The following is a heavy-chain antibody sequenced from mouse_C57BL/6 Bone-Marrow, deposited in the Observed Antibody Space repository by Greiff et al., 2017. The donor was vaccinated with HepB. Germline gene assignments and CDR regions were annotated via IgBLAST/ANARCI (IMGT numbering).Heavy chain of an antibody. Sequence: QVQLQQPGAELVKPGASVKMSCKASGYTFTSYWITWVKQRPGQGLEWIGDIYPGSGSTNYNEKFKSKATLTVDTSSSTAYMQLSSLTSEDSAVYYCARSLTGTDYFDYWGQGNTLTVSA. CDR2: IYPGSGST. J-gene: IGHJ2*01. D-gene: IGHD4-1*01. CDR3: ARSLTGTDYFDY. V-gene: IGHV1-55*01. CDR1: GYTFTSYW.